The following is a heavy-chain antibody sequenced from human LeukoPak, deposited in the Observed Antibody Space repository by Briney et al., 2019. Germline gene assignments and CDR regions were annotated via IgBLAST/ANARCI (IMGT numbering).Heavy chain of an antibody. CDR1: GASISSWY. CDR2: IYGSGST. V-gene: IGHV4-59*01. J-gene: IGHJ4*02. Sequence: SETLSLTCNVTGASISSWYWSWIRQPPGKGLEWIGDIYGSGSTNYNPSLKGRVSMSADTSKNQISLNLKFVTAADTAVYYCARQTMLVGYANGLGFNYWGEGTLVTVSS. D-gene: IGHD2-2*01. CDR3: ARQTMLVGYANGLGFNY.